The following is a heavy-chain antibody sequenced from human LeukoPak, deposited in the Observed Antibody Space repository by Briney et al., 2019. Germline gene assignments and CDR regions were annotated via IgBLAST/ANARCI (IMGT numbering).Heavy chain of an antibody. CDR2: IKQDGSEK. CDR1: GFSFRTYW. V-gene: IGHV3-7*01. D-gene: IGHD3-10*01. CDR3: ARSGSSMEY. Sequence: GGSLRLSCAASGFSFRTYWMSWVRQAPGKGLEWVANIKQDGSEKNYLHSVKGRFTISRDNAKNSLDLQMNSLRAEDTAVYYCARSGSSMEYWGQGTLVTVSS. J-gene: IGHJ4*02.